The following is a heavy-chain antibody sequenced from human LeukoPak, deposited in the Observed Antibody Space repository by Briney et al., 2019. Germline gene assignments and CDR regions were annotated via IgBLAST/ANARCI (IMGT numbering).Heavy chain of an antibody. CDR1: GGSISSSSYY. Sequence: PSETLSLTCTVSGGSISSSSYYWGWIRQPPGKGLEWIGSIYYSGSTYYNPSLKSRVTISVDTSKNQFSMKLSSVTAADTAVYYCARLSCSSTSCYYYYYYMDVWGKGTTVTVSS. D-gene: IGHD2-2*01. J-gene: IGHJ6*03. CDR3: ARLSCSSTSCYYYYYYMDV. CDR2: IYYSGST. V-gene: IGHV4-39*01.